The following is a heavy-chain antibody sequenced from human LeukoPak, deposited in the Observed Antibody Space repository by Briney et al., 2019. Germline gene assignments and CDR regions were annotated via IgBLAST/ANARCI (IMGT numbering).Heavy chain of an antibody. CDR3: ARGSTYYDSSGQVPFDY. Sequence: GGSLRLSCAASGFTLSSYSMNWVRRAPGKGLEWVSYISSSSSTIYYADSVKGRFTISRDNAKNSLYLQMNSLRAEDTAVYYCARGSTYYDSSGQVPFDYWGQGTLVTVSS. CDR2: ISSSSSTI. J-gene: IGHJ4*02. CDR1: GFTLSSYS. D-gene: IGHD3-22*01. V-gene: IGHV3-48*01.